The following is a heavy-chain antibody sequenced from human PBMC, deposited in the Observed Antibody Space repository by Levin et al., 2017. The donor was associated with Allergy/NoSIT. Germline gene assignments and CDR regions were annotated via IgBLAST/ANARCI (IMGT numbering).Heavy chain of an antibody. CDR2: IWYDGSNK. CDR3: ASLNGGTAAGIVGEGVHFDY. CDR1: GFTFSSYG. V-gene: IGHV3-33*01. D-gene: IGHD6-13*01. Sequence: GGSLRLSCAASGFTFSSYGMHWVRQAPGKGLEWVAVIWYDGSNKYYADSVKGRFTISRDNSKNTLYLQMNSLRAEDTAVYYCASLNGGTAAGIVGEGVHFDYWGQGTLVTVSS. J-gene: IGHJ4*02.